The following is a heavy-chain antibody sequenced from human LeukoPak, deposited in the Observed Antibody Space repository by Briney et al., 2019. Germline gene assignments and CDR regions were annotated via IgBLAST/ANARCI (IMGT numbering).Heavy chain of an antibody. Sequence: EASVSVFCRVSGYTLTELSMHWVRQAPGKGLEWMGGFDPEDGETIYAQKFQGRVTMTEDTSTDTAYMELSSLRSEDTAVYYCATDPLRDNPLDYWGQGTLVTVSS. CDR3: ATDPLRDNPLDY. J-gene: IGHJ4*02. D-gene: IGHD5-24*01. V-gene: IGHV1-24*01. CDR1: GYTLTELS. CDR2: FDPEDGET.